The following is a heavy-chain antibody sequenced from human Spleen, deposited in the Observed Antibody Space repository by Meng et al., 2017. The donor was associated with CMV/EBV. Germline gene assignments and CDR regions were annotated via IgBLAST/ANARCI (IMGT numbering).Heavy chain of an antibody. CDR1: GVSFSSYT. Sequence: EGQLVGCGGGLVKPGGSLRLSCAASGVSFSSYTMNWVRQAPGKGLEWVSSIGSTDNYKYYADSVKGRFTISRDNAKNSVYLQMNTLRVEDTAVYYCARDFPRPYDSSVYADPFDSWGQGTLVTVSS. V-gene: IGHV3-21*01. CDR2: IGSTDNYK. CDR3: ARDFPRPYDSSVYADPFDS. J-gene: IGHJ4*02. D-gene: IGHD3-22*01.